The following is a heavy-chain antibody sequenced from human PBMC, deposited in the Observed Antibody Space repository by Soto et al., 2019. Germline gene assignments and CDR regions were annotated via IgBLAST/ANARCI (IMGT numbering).Heavy chain of an antibody. D-gene: IGHD6-13*01. CDR2: IYYSGST. CDR3: ASYGSPRLTVYPLGFDY. Sequence: QLQLQESGPGLVKPSETLSLTCTVSGGSISSSSYYWGWIRQPPGKGLEWFGSIYYSGSTYYNPSLKSRVTISADTSEKEFSLKLSAVTVADPAVYFCASYGSPRLTVYPLGFDYWGQGTLVTVSS. J-gene: IGHJ4*02. V-gene: IGHV4-39*01. CDR1: GGSISSSSYY.